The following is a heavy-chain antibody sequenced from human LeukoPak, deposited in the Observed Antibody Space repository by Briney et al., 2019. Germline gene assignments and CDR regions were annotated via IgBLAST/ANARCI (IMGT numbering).Heavy chain of an antibody. CDR1: GGSINSYW. J-gene: IGHJ4*02. Sequence: SETLSLNCPVSGGSINSYWWSWIRQPAGKGLEFIGRIYTTGRTNYNPSLKSRVSMSVDTSKNKFSLELRSVTAADTAVYFCARAGYTISSYRFDYWGQGALVTVSS. V-gene: IGHV4-4*07. CDR2: IYTTGRT. CDR3: ARAGYTISSYRFDY. D-gene: IGHD3-16*02.